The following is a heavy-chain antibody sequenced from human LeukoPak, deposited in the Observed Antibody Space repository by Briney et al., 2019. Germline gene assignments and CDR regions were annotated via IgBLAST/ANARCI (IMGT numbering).Heavy chain of an antibody. J-gene: IGHJ5*02. D-gene: IGHD3-10*01. V-gene: IGHV4-4*07. CDR3: ARDRGSGSYTNWFDP. CDR1: GGSISSYY. Sequence: SETLSLTCTVSGGSISSYYWNWIRQPAGKGLEWIGRIYTSGSTNYNPSLKSRVTMSVDTSKNQFSLKLSSVTAADTAVYYCARDRGSGSYTNWFDPWGQGTLVTVSS. CDR2: IYTSGST.